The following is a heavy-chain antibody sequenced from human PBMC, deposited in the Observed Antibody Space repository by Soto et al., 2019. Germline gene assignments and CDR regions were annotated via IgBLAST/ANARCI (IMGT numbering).Heavy chain of an antibody. V-gene: IGHV3-48*03. CDR3: ARGGVPRY. CDR2: ISNSGNTI. D-gene: IGHD3-10*01. Sequence: GGSLRLSCAASGFTFSSYEMNWVRQAPGQGLEWISYISNSGNTIYYADSVEGRFTISRNNAENSLYLQMNSLRAEDTAVYYCARGGVPRYWGPGTLVTVSS. CDR1: GFTFSSYE. J-gene: IGHJ4*02.